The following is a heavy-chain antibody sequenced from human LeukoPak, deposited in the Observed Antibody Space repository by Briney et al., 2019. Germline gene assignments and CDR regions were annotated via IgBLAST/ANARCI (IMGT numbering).Heavy chain of an antibody. CDR1: GYTFTGYY. V-gene: IGHV1-2*02. CDR2: INPNSGGT. D-gene: IGHD6-19*01. J-gene: IGHJ4*02. CDR3: ARAWYSSGWYY. Sequence: SVKVSCTASGYTFTGYYMHWVRQSPGPGLEWMGWINPNSGGTNYAQKFQGRVTMTRDTSISTAYMELSRLRSDDTAVYYCARAWYSSGWYYWGQGTLVTVSS.